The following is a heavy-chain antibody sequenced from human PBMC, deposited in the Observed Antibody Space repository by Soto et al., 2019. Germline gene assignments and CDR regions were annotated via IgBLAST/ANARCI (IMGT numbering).Heavy chain of an antibody. D-gene: IGHD5-12*01. Sequence: GGSLRLSCAASGFTFDDYTMHWVRQAPGKGLEWVSLISWDGGSTYYADSVKGRFTISRDNSKNSLYLQMNSLRTEDTALYYCAKDQEGGYDYHDSTPIFDYWGQGTLVTVSS. J-gene: IGHJ4*02. CDR1: GFTFDDYT. V-gene: IGHV3-43*01. CDR2: ISWDGGST. CDR3: AKDQEGGYDYHDSTPIFDY.